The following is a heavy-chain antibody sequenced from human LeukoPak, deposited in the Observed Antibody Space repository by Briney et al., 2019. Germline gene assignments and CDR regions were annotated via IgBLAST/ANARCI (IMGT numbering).Heavy chain of an antibody. CDR2: IKSNVDGGTT. V-gene: IGHV3-15*01. Sequence: GGSLRLSCAASGLTISNAYMSWVRQAPGKGLEWVGRIKSNVDGGTTDYAEPVKRRFTISRDDSKNTLYLQVNSLKSEDTAVYYWITGSPHDDGYPLHLWGLGTLVTVSS. CDR3: ITGSPHDDGYPLHL. J-gene: IGHJ5*02. CDR1: GLTISNAY. D-gene: IGHD4-17*01.